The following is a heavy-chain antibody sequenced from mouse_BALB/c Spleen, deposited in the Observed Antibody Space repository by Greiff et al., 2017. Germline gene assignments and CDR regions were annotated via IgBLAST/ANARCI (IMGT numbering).Heavy chain of an antibody. CDR2: ISDGGSYT. Sequence: EVQRVESGGGLVKPGGSLKLSCAASGFTFSDYYMYWVRQTPEKRLEWVATISDGGSYTYYPDSVKGRFTISRDNAKNNLYLQMSSLKSEDTAMYYCARGTGTGSRAWFAYWGQGTLVTVSA. CDR3: ARGTGTGSRAWFAY. D-gene: IGHD4-1*01. CDR1: GFTFSDYY. J-gene: IGHJ3*01. V-gene: IGHV5-4*02.